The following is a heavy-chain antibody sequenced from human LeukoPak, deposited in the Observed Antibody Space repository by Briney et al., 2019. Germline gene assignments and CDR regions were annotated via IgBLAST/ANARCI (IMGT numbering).Heavy chain of an antibody. CDR3: ARDPYSSSSARLD. CDR2: ISSSGSTI. J-gene: IGHJ4*02. Sequence: PGGSLRLSCAASGFTFSDYYMSWIRQAPGKGLEWGSYISSSGSTIYYADSVKGRFTISRDNAKNSLYLQMNSLRAEDTAVYYCARDPYSSSSARLDWGQGTLVTVSS. V-gene: IGHV3-11*01. D-gene: IGHD6-6*01. CDR1: GFTFSDYY.